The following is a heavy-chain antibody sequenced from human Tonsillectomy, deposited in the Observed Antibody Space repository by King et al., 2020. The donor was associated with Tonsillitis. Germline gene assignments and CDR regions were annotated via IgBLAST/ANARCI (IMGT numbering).Heavy chain of an antibody. CDR1: GFTFTMYG. CDR3: ATACDGGDCYSNY. Sequence: VQLVESGGGVVQPGRSQRLSCSASGFTFTMYGMHWVRQAPGKGLEWVAFISYDGSYKYYADSVKGRFSMSRDNSKNTLFLEMNSLRPDDTAVYYCATACDGGDCYSNYWGQGTLVTVSS. J-gene: IGHJ4*02. CDR2: ISYDGSYK. D-gene: IGHD2-21*02. V-gene: IGHV3-30*03.